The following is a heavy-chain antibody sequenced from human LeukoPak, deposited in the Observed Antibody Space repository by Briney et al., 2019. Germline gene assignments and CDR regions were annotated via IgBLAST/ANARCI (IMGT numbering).Heavy chain of an antibody. V-gene: IGHV4-38-2*02. D-gene: IGHD3-10*01. CDR2: IYHSGST. CDR1: GYSISSGSC. Sequence: SETLSLTCTVSGYSISSGSCWGWIRQPPGEGLDWIGSIYHSGSTFYNPSLKSRVTISVDTSKNQFSLKLSSVTAADTAVYYCARLCGSGNCWFDPWGQGTLVTVSS. CDR3: ARLCGSGNCWFDP. J-gene: IGHJ5*02.